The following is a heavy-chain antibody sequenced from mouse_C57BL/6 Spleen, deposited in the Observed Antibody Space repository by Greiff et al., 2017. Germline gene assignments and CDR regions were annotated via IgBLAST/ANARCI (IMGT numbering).Heavy chain of an antibody. CDR3: GRTSPRDYAMDY. Sequence: VQLQQSGAELARPGASVTLSCKASGYTFTDHIMTWVKKRPGQGLEWIGRIYPVSGETNYNQKFMGKATFSVDRSSSTVYMVLNSLTSEDPAVYYCGRTSPRDYAMDYWGQGTSVTVSS. CDR2: IYPVSGET. V-gene: IGHV1-11*01. CDR1: GYTFTDHI. J-gene: IGHJ4*01.